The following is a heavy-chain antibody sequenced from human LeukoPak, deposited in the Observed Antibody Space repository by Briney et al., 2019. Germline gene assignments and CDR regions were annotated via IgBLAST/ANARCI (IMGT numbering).Heavy chain of an antibody. CDR1: GGSISSNSYY. V-gene: IGHV4-39*01. CDR3: PLDY. J-gene: IGHJ4*02. CDR2: IYHSGST. Sequence: SETLSLTCIVSGGSISSNSYYWGWIRQPPGKGLEWIGSIYHSGSTYYNPSLKSRVTISVDTSKNQISLKLSSVTAADTAVYYYPLDYWGQGTLVTVSS.